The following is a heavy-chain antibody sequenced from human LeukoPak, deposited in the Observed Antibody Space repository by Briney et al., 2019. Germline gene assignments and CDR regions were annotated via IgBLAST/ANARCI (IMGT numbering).Heavy chain of an antibody. V-gene: IGHV3-48*01. CDR2: ISSSSNTI. CDR1: GFTFSTYA. J-gene: IGHJ4*02. D-gene: IGHD3-3*01. Sequence: GGSLRLSCAASGFTFSTYAMNWVRQAPGKGLEWVSYISSSSNTIYYADSVQGRFTISRDNANNSLYLQMNSLRAEDTAVYYCASDGYDFWSGYPTTVDFWGQGTLVTVSS. CDR3: ASDGYDFWSGYPTTVDF.